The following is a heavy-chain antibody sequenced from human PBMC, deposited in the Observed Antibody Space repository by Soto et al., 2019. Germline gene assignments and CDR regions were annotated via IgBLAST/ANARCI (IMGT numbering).Heavy chain of an antibody. V-gene: IGHV3-9*01. CDR1: GSTFQDYA. CDR2: IYYNSDRI. Sequence: EVQLVESGGGLVQPGGSLRLSCAGSGSTFQDYAMHWVRQAPGKGLEWVSGIYYNSDRIDYADSVKGRFTISRDNVRNSLYLQMNSLRTEDTAFYYCGKDISPGGMDVWGRGILVTVSS. J-gene: IGHJ6*04. CDR3: GKDISPGGMDV.